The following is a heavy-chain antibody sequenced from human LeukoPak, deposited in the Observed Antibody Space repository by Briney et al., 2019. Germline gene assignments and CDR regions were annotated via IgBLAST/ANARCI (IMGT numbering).Heavy chain of an antibody. CDR3: ARANPPGISFFDY. J-gene: IGHJ4*02. CDR2: ISSSSSSI. Sequence: GGSLRLSCAASGFTFSSYSMNWVRQAPGKGLECVSSISSSSSSIYYADSVKGRFTISRDNAKNSLYLQMNSLRAEDTAVYYCARANPPGISFFDYWGQGALVTVSS. D-gene: IGHD3-10*01. CDR1: GFTFSSYS. V-gene: IGHV3-21*01.